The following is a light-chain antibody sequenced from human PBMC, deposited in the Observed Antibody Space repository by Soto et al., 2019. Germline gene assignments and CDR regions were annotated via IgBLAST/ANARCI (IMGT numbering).Light chain of an antibody. Sequence: EIGLTRSPSTLSLSPGERTTLSCRASQSVSSYLAWYQQRPGQPPKLVIYDASKRAVGIPDRFSGSGSGADFTLTISSLHPEDFAIYYCQQRTTWPPTFGQGTRLEIK. CDR3: QQRTTWPPT. CDR2: DAS. J-gene: IGKJ5*01. CDR1: QSVSSY. V-gene: IGKV3-11*01.